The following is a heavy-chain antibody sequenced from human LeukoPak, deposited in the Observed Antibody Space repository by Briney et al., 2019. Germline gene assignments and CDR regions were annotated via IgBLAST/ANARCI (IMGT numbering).Heavy chain of an antibody. CDR2: IKEEGSEK. D-gene: IGHD6-6*01. CDR3: ARDKMTSRPRVYSWFDP. V-gene: IGHV3-7*01. J-gene: IGHJ5*02. Sequence: GGPLRLSCGASEFSFSNFWMTWARQGPGKGLEWVAKIKEEGSEKYYADSVKGRFVISRDNAKNLLYLQMNGLRAEDTALYYCARDKMTSRPRVYSWFDPWGQGTLVIVSS. CDR1: EFSFSNFW.